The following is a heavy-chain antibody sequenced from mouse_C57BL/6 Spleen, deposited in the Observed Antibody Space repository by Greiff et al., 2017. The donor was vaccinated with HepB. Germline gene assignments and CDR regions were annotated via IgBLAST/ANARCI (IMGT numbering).Heavy chain of an antibody. CDR1: GYAFSSSW. Sequence: VQLQQSGPELVKPGASVKISCKASGYAFSSSWMNWVKQRPGKGLEWIGRIYPGDGDTNYNGKFKGKATLTADKSCSTADMQLSSLTSEDSAVYFCARKGYDDWGQGTTRTVSS. V-gene: IGHV1-82*01. CDR3: ARKGYDD. J-gene: IGHJ2*01. CDR2: IYPGDGDT. D-gene: IGHD2-2*01.